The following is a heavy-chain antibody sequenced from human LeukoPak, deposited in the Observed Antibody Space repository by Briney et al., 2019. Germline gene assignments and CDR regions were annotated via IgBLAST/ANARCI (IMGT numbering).Heavy chain of an antibody. J-gene: IGHJ6*02. CDR3: AKDLVWGYDYLIYGMDV. Sequence: PGRSLRLSCAASGFTFSSYGMHWVRQAPGKGLEWVAVISYDGSNKYYADSVKGRFTISRDNSKNTLYLQMNSLRAEDTAVYYCAKDLVWGYDYLIYGMDVWGQGTTVTVSS. D-gene: IGHD3-16*01. CDR1: GFTFSSYG. V-gene: IGHV3-30*18. CDR2: ISYDGSNK.